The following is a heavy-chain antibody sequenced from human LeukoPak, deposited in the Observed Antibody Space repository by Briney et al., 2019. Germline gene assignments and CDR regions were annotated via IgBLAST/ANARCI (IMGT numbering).Heavy chain of an antibody. Sequence: GGSLRLSYATSGLNFSDSYISWIRQTPGKGLEWLSHISSSSGHTNYADSVKGRFTISRDNAKNSLYLQINSLRADDTATYYCTRLHDSYGSMRGSDPWGQGTLVTVSS. CDR1: GLNFSDSY. J-gene: IGHJ5*02. D-gene: IGHD5-18*01. CDR2: ISSSSGHT. V-gene: IGHV3-11*06. CDR3: TRLHDSYGSMRGSDP.